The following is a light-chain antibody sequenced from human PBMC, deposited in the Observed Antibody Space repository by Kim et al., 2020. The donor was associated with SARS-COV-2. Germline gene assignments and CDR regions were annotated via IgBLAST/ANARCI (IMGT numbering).Light chain of an antibody. J-gene: IGKJ5*01. CDR1: QSISSY. CDR3: QQRSNWPPIT. Sequence: EIVLTQSPATQSLSPGKRATLSCRASQSISSYLAWYQQKPGQAPRLLIYDASNRATGIPARFSGSGSGTDFTLTISSLEPEDFAVYYCQQRSNWPPITFGQGTRLEIK. V-gene: IGKV3-11*01. CDR2: DAS.